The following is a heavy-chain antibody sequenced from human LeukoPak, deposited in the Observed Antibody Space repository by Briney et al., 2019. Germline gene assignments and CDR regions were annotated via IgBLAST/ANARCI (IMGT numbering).Heavy chain of an antibody. J-gene: IGHJ3*01. CDR3: ASDSISTNAFDA. CDR2: ISYIGST. CDR1: GGSFTTHY. Sequence: PSETLSLTCTVSGGSFTTHYWSWIRQPPGKGLEWIGYISYIGSTNYNPSLKSRVTISIDTSKNEVSLMLTSVTAADTAVYYCASDSISTNAFDAWGQGTMATVSS. D-gene: IGHD2-2*01. V-gene: IGHV4-59*11.